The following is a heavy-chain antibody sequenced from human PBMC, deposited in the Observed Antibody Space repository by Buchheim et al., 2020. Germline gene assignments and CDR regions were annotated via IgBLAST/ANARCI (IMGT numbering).Heavy chain of an antibody. J-gene: IGHJ6*02. Sequence: QVQLQESGPGLVKPPQTLSLTCTVSGGSISSGSYFWSWIRQPAGKGLEWIGRISSGGSTNYNASLKSRVIISADTPKNQFSLILTSVTAADTAVYYCAKTGGTYYYGLDVWGQGT. CDR3: AKTGGTYYYGLDV. CDR1: GGSISSGSYF. V-gene: IGHV4-61*02. CDR2: ISSGGST. D-gene: IGHD3-16*01.